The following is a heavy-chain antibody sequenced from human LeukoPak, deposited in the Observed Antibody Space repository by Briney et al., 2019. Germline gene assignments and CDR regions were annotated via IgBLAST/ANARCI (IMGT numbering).Heavy chain of an antibody. Sequence: GGSLRLSCAASGFTFSSYGMHWVRQAPGKGLEWVAVISYDGSNKYYADSVKGRFTISRDNSKNTLYLQMNSLRAEATAVYYCAKAFSIAAASKGVDYWGQGTLVTVSS. CDR1: GFTFSSYG. CDR2: ISYDGSNK. V-gene: IGHV3-30*18. D-gene: IGHD6-13*01. J-gene: IGHJ4*02. CDR3: AKAFSIAAASKGVDY.